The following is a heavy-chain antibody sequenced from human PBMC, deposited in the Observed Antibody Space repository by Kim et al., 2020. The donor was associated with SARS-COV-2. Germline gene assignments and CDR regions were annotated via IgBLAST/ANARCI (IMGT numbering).Heavy chain of an antibody. CDR1: GYVFSSYT. V-gene: IGHV1-18*04. CDR2: VTTYNGDT. D-gene: IGHD3-10*01. Sequence: ASVKVSCQASGYVFSSYTITWVRQAPGKGLEWMGWVTTYNGDTNYAERLRGRVSMTTDTSTNTAYMELTNLRPDDTAIYFCARGGGSWFTPWGQGTQVTVSS. CDR3: ARGGGSWFTP. J-gene: IGHJ5*02.